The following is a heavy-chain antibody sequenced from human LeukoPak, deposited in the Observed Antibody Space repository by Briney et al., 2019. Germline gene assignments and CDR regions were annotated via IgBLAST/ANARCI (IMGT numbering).Heavy chain of an antibody. CDR2: IHTSGST. J-gene: IGHJ5*02. CDR3: ARGIAARPWEAENWFDP. Sequence: SETLSLTCTVSGGSISSYYWSWIRQPAGKGLEWIGRIHTSGSTNYSPSLKSRVTMSVDTSKNQFSLKLSSVTAADTAVYYCARGIAARPWEAENWFDPWGQGTLVTVSS. CDR1: GGSISSYY. V-gene: IGHV4-4*07. D-gene: IGHD6-6*01.